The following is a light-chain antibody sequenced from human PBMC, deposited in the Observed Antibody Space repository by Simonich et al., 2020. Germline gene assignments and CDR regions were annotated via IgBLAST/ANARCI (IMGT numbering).Light chain of an antibody. V-gene: IGKV4-1*01. CDR3: QQYYSTPWT. J-gene: IGKJ1*01. CDR1: QSVLYSSNNKNY. CDR2: LES. Sequence: DIVMTQSPDSLAVSLGERATINCKSSQSVLYSSNNKNYLAWYQQKPGQPPKLHIYLESTRESGVPDRFSGSGSGTDFTLTISSLQAEDVAVYYCQQYYSTPWTFGQGTKVEIK.